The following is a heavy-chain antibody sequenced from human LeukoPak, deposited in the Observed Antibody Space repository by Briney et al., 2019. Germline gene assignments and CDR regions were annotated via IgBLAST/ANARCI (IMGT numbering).Heavy chain of an antibody. Sequence: ASVKVSCKSSGYTFTDYYIHWVRQAPGQGLEWMGIINPSGGSTSYAQKFQGRVTMTRDTSTSTVYMELSSLRSEDTAVYYCARDQAGVTTPIPWFDPWGQGTLVTVSS. CDR2: INPSGGST. J-gene: IGHJ5*02. CDR3: ARDQAGVTTPIPWFDP. CDR1: GYTFTDYY. D-gene: IGHD1-26*01. V-gene: IGHV1-46*01.